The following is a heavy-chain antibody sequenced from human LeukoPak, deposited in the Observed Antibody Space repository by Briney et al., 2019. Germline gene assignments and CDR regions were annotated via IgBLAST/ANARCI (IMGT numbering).Heavy chain of an antibody. D-gene: IGHD5-12*01. J-gene: IGHJ4*02. CDR3: ARGGGYASPIGY. CDR2: IYHSGST. V-gene: IGHV4-59*01. Sequence: SVTLSLTCTLSGGSISTYYWSWIRQPPGKGLEWIGYIYHSGSTNYNPSLKSRVTIPVDTSKNQFSLKLSSVTAADTAVYYCARGGGYASPIGYWGQGALVTVSS. CDR1: GGSISTYY.